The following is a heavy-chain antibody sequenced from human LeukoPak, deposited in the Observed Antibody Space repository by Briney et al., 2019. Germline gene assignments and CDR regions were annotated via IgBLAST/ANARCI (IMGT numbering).Heavy chain of an antibody. D-gene: IGHD4-17*01. CDR1: GGPISSYQ. Sequence: SETLSLTCTVSGGPISSYQWSWIRQPPGKGLEWIGYIYYTGSTNYNPSLKSRVTISLDTPKNQFSLKLSSVTAADTAVYYCARRTTVTPNWFDPWGQGTLVTVSS. V-gene: IGHV4-59*08. CDR2: IYYTGST. CDR3: ARRTTVTPNWFDP. J-gene: IGHJ5*02.